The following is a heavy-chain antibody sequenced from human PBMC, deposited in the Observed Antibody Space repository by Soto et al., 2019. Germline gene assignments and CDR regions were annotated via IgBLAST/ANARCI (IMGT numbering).Heavy chain of an antibody. CDR3: ARQGLPISIAMAPLHYYYYGMDV. D-gene: IGHD6-19*01. Sequence: GESLKISCKGSGYSFTSYWIGWVRQMPGKGLEWMGIIYPGDSDTRYSPSFQGQVTISADKSISTAYLQWSSLKASDTAMYYCARQGLPISIAMAPLHYYYYGMDVWGQGTTVTVSS. V-gene: IGHV5-51*01. CDR1: GYSFTSYW. J-gene: IGHJ6*02. CDR2: IYPGDSDT.